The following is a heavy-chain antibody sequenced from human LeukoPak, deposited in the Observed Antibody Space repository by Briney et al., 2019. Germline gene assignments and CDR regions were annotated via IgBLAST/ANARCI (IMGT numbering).Heavy chain of an antibody. V-gene: IGHV4-59*08. CDR3: ARWAAAADF. D-gene: IGHD6-13*01. CDR1: GASIRNYY. Sequence: SETLSLTCTVSGASIRNYYWTWIRQPPGKGLEWIGHISYSGSTNYKPSLKSRVTMSVDMSKNQFSLKLSSVTAADTAVYYCARWAAAADFWGQGTLVTVSS. CDR2: ISYSGST. J-gene: IGHJ4*02.